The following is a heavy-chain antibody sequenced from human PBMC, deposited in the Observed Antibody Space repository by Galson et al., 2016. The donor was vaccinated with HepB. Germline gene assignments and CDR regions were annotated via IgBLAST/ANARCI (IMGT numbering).Heavy chain of an antibody. CDR1: GYTLSELS. Sequence: SVKVSCKVSGYTLSELSIHWVRQAPGKGLEWMGGFDPEDGKTIYTQKFQGRVTMTEDTSTDTAYMELSSLRSEDTAVYCCATRFGEVTIFGSPRDFSYYYYGMDVWGQGTTVTVSS. D-gene: IGHD3-3*01. V-gene: IGHV1-24*01. CDR3: ATRFGEVTIFGSPRDFSYYYYGMDV. CDR2: FDPEDGKT. J-gene: IGHJ6*02.